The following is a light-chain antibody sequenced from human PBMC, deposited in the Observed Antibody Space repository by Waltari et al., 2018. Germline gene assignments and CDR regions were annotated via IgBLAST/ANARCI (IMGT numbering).Light chain of an antibody. CDR1: TGAVSGGNF. CDR2: DAT. CDR3: LLSFGVDRHV. J-gene: IGLJ1*01. V-gene: IGLV7-46*01. Sequence: QAVVTQEASLTVSPGGTVTLTCGSTTGAVSGGNFPFWFQQKPGQAPKTLIYDATRRQSWTPARFSGSLRGGKAALTLSGAQPEDEADYYCLLSFGVDRHVFGTGTKVNVL.